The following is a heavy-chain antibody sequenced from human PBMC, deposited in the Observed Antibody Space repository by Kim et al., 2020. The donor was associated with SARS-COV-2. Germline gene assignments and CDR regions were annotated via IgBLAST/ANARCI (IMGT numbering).Heavy chain of an antibody. V-gene: IGHV7-4-1*02. D-gene: IGHD3-16*01. CDR2: INPDFEKP. Sequence: ASVKVSCKASGYTFTSYALIWVRQAPGQGLEWMGWINPDFEKPTYAQAFPGRVTISLDTSTSTAYMQFSSLRSDDTAVYYCARAGPSDYGSAFCYFDYWG. J-gene: IGHJ4*03. CDR1: GYTFTSYA. CDR3: ARAGPSDYGSAFCYFDY.